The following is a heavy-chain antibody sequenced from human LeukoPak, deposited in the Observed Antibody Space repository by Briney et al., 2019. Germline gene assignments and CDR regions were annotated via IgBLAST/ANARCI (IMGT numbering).Heavy chain of an antibody. CDR1: GFTFSNYW. CDR3: ARDRDPYYDFWSDHPTGAFDI. J-gene: IGHJ3*02. V-gene: IGHV3-7*01. CDR2: IKQDGSEK. D-gene: IGHD3-3*01. Sequence: GGSLRLSCAASGFTFSNYWMSWVRQAPGKGLEWVANIKQDGSEKYYVDSVKGRFTISRDNAKNSLYLQMNSPRAEDTAVYYCARDRDPYYDFWSDHPTGAFDIWGQGTMVTVSS.